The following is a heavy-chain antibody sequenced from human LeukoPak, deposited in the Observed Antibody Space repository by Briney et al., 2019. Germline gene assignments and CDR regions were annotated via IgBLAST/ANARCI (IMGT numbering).Heavy chain of an antibody. CDR2: VDSSWNT. CDR3: ARVCGSATGYRLCGFDI. CDR1: GGSISNYF. V-gene: IGHV4-4*07. D-gene: IGHD3-9*01. J-gene: IGHJ3*02. Sequence: SETLSLTCTVSGGSISNYFWNWIRQPAGKGLEWLGRVDSSWNTNYNPSLKSRLTMSVGTSKNQFSLKVTSVAAADTAVYYCARVCGSATGYRLCGFDIWGQGTVVTVSS.